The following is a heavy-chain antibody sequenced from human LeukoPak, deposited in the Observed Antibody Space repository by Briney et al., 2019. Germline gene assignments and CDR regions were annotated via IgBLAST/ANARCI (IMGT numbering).Heavy chain of an antibody. Sequence: PSETLSLTCAVSGGSISSGGYSWSWIRQPPGKGLEWVSSISSSSTYKYYADSVKGRFTISRNNAKNSLYLQMNSLRAEDTAMYYCARDGDIVVVPADLDYWGQGTLVTVSS. J-gene: IGHJ4*02. CDR1: GGSISSGGYS. D-gene: IGHD2-2*01. CDR2: ISSSSTYK. V-gene: IGHV3-21*01. CDR3: ARDGDIVVVPADLDY.